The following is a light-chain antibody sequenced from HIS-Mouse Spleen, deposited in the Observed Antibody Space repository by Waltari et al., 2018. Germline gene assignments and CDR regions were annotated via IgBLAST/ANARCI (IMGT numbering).Light chain of an antibody. J-gene: IGKJ2*01. CDR3: QQYYSYPYT. CDR1: QGISSY. Sequence: AIRMTQSPSSLSASTGDRVTITCRASQGISSYLAWYPQNPGKAPKLLIYAASTLQSGVPSRFSGSGSGTDFTLTISCLQSEDFATYYCQQYYSYPYTFGQGNKLEIK. V-gene: IGKV1-8*01. CDR2: AAS.